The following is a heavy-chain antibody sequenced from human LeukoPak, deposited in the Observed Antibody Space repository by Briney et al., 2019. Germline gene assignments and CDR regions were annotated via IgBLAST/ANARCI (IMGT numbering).Heavy chain of an antibody. J-gene: IGHJ6*03. D-gene: IGHD6-13*01. Sequence: GESLKISCKGSGYTFTSYWIGWVRQMPGKGLEWMGIIYPGDSDTEYSPSFQGQVTISADRSISTAYLQWNSLKASDTAIYYCARRVSSWYRGNFYYYIDVWGKGTTVTVSS. V-gene: IGHV5-51*01. CDR2: IYPGDSDT. CDR1: GYTFTSYW. CDR3: ARRVSSWYRGNFYYYIDV.